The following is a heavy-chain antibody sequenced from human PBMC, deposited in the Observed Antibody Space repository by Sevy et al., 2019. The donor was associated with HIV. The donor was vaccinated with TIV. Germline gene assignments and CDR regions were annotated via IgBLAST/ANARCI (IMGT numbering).Heavy chain of an antibody. J-gene: IGHJ4*02. Sequence: GGPLRLSCAASGFTFSSHGMHGVRQTPGKGREWVAVIYDVGGNKYFADFGKGRFTMSGEISKNTLHLQMNSLRAEDTALYYCARDSNDYGDYRLSYYFDYWGQGTLVTVSS. CDR3: ARDSNDYGDYRLSYYFDY. D-gene: IGHD4-17*01. CDR2: IYDVGGNK. V-gene: IGHV3-33*01. CDR1: GFTFSSHG.